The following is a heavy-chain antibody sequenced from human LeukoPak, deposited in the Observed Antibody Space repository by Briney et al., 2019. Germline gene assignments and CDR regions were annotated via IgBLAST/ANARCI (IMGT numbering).Heavy chain of an antibody. D-gene: IGHD6-19*01. J-gene: IGHJ3*02. CDR1: GYSISSGYY. CDR2: IYHSGST. V-gene: IGHV4-38-2*01. Sequence: SETLSLTCAVSGYSISSGYYCGWIRQPPGKGLEWFGSIYHSGSTYYNPSLKSRVTISVDTSKNQFCLKLSSVTAADTAVYYCVRDQWLAAFDIWGQGTMVTVSS. CDR3: VRDQWLAAFDI.